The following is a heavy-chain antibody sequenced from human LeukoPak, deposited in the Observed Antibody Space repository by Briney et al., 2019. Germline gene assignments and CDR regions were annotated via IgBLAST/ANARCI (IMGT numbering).Heavy chain of an antibody. V-gene: IGHV1-24*01. CDR2: FDPEDGET. Sequence: ASVKVSCKVSGYTLTELSMHWVRQAPGKGLEWMGGFDPEDGETIYAQKFQGRVSMTKDTSTDTAYMELSSLRSEDTAVYYCAIPHFSWSAFDIWGQGTMVTVSS. CDR1: GYTLTELS. J-gene: IGHJ3*02. CDR3: AIPHFSWSAFDI.